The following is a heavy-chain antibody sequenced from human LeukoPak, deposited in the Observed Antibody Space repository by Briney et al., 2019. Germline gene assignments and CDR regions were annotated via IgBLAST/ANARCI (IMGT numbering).Heavy chain of an antibody. D-gene: IGHD3-3*01. CDR3: AAQPGAYDFWSGYSRGYYYYMDV. Sequence: SETLSLTCTVSGGSISSGSYYWRWIRQPAGKGLEWIGRIYTSGSTNYNPSLKSRVTISVDTSKNQFSLKLSSVTAADTAVYYCAAQPGAYDFWSGYSRGYYYYMDVWGKGTTVTVSS. CDR1: GGSISSGSYY. J-gene: IGHJ6*03. V-gene: IGHV4-61*02. CDR2: IYTSGST.